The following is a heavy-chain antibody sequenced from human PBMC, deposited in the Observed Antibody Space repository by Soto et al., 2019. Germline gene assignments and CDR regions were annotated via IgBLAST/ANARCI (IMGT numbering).Heavy chain of an antibody. V-gene: IGHV3-49*03. D-gene: IGHD5-12*01. CDR1: GFIFSDYT. J-gene: IGHJ6*02. CDR3: TPSPVAYGFDV. CDR2: IRRKAYGGTT. Sequence: PGGSLRLSCIASGFIFSDYTVTWFRQAPGKGLEWVGFIRRKAYGGTTEYAASVRGRFTISRDDSKSVAYLQMNSLKTEDTGVYYCTPSPVAYGFDVWGQGTTVTVSS.